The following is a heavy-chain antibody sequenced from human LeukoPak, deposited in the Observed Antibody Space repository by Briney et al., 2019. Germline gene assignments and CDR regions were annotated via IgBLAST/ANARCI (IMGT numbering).Heavy chain of an antibody. CDR2: INHSGST. CDR3: ARDVYGSGLGASYYYYYMDV. CDR1: GGSFSGYY. J-gene: IGHJ6*03. V-gene: IGHV4-34*01. Sequence: SETLSLTCAVYGGSFSGYYWSWIRQPPGKGLEWIGEINHSGSTNYNPSLKSRVTISVDTSKNQFSLKLSSVTAADTAVYYCARDVYGSGLGASYYYYYMDVWGKGTTVTISS. D-gene: IGHD3-10*01.